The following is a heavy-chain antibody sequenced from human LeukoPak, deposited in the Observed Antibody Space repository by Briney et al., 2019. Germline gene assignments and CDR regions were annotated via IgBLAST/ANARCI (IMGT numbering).Heavy chain of an antibody. CDR1: GFTFSDYG. CDR3: ANFEGSSQAFHI. CDR2: IRYDGSDK. J-gene: IGHJ3*02. V-gene: IGHV3-30*02. Sequence: PGGSLRLSCAASGFTFSDYGMHWVRQAPGKGLEWLAFIRYDGSDKYYADSVKGRFSIYRDNSNYTLYLQMNSLRAEDTAVYYCANFEGSSQAFHIWGQGTLVTVSS. D-gene: IGHD6-13*01.